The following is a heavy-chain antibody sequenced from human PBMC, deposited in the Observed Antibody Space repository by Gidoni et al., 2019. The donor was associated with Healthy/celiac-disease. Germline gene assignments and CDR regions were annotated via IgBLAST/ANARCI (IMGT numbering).Heavy chain of an antibody. CDR1: GFPFSSYA. CDR3: ARALTYYYDSSGLRGAFDI. D-gene: IGHD3-22*01. CDR2: ISYDGSNK. V-gene: IGHV3-30-3*01. Sequence: QVQLVESGGGVVQPGRSLRLSCAASGFPFSSYALHWVRQAPGKGLEWVAVISYDGSNKYYADSVKGRFTISRDNSKNTLYLQMNSLRAEDTAVYYCARALTYYYDSSGLRGAFDIWGQGTMVTVSS. J-gene: IGHJ3*02.